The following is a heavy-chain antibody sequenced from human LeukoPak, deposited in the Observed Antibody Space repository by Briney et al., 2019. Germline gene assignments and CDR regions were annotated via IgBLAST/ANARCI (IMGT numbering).Heavy chain of an antibody. CDR1: GGSISSGGYY. CDR2: IYHSGST. CDR3: ARGGYSYGYCCDY. Sequence: SETLSLTCTVSGGSISSGGYYWSWIRQPPGKGLEWIGYIYHSGSTYYNPSLKSRVTISVDRSKNQFSLKLSSVTAADTAVYYCARGGYSYGYCCDYWGQGTLVTVSS. J-gene: IGHJ4*02. D-gene: IGHD5-18*01. V-gene: IGHV4-30-2*01.